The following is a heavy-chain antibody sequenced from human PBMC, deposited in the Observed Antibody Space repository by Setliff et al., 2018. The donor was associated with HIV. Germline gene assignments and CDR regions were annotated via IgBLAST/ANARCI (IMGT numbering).Heavy chain of an antibody. CDR3: ATKGTTLGSDIMYYYYYYMDV. J-gene: IGHJ6*03. D-gene: IGHD3-16*01. Sequence: GESLKISCAASTITFSNYYVNWVRQTPGKGLEWVSSISGSGDFTHYADSVKGRFTISRDNAKNSLYLQMNNLRAEDTGVYYCATKGTTLGSDIMYYYYYYMDVRGKGTTVTVSS. CDR2: ISGSGDFT. V-gene: IGHV3-21*01. CDR1: TITFSNYY.